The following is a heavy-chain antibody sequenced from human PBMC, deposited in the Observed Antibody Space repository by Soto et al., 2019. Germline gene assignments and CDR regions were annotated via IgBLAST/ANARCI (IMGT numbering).Heavy chain of an antibody. Sequence: GGSLRLSCSASGFTVSNHYMTWVRQAPGKGLEWVSVIYSGGSRYYADSVKGRFAISRDHSKNTLYLQMNSLTAEDTAVYYCTRALPDFETTGHYIDYWGQGTLVTVPQ. J-gene: IGHJ4*02. CDR2: IYSGGSR. CDR3: TRALPDFETTGHYIDY. D-gene: IGHD2-8*02. V-gene: IGHV3-53*01. CDR1: GFTVSNHY.